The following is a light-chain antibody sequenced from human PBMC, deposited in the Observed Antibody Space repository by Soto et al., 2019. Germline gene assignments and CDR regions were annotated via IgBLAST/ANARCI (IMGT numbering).Light chain of an antibody. CDR3: SSYTSSSTPDV. CDR2: DVS. CDR1: SSDIGSYNY. V-gene: IGLV2-14*01. J-gene: IGLJ1*01. Sequence: QSALTQPASVSGSPGQSIAISCTGTSSDIGSYNYVSWYQQFPGKAPKLMIYDVSNRPSGVSNRFSGSKSGNTASLTISGLQAEDEADYYCSSYTSSSTPDVFGTGTKLTVL.